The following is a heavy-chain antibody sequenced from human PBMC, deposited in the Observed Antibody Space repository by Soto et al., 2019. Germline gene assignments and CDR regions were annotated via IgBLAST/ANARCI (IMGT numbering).Heavy chain of an antibody. D-gene: IGHD5-18*01. CDR1: VGTFSTYA. CDR3: ASGIQLWLRRINDGYSG. CDR2: IIPMFGTA. Sequence: QVQLVQSGAEVKKPESSVKVSCKAPVGTFSTYAISWVRQAPGQGLELMGGIIPMFGTANYAQRFKDRVKITADESTNKFYMELSRLRSEDTAVYFCASGIQLWLRRINDGYSGWGQGTLVTVSS. J-gene: IGHJ4*02. V-gene: IGHV1-69*12.